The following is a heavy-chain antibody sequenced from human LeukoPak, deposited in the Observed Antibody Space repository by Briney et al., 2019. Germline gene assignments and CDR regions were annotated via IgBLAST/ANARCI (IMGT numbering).Heavy chain of an antibody. CDR2: LIIISNNI. CDR1: GFTFSRYS. CDR3: ATDYYDSSGLDAFDI. Sequence: PGGSLRLSCAASGFTFSRYSMNWVRQAPGKGGEGVSSLIIISNNISYPASVKRRFTISRANAKNSLYLQINSLRAEDTAVYYCATDYYDSSGLDAFDIWGQGTMVTVSS. V-gene: IGHV3-21*01. J-gene: IGHJ3*02. D-gene: IGHD3-22*01.